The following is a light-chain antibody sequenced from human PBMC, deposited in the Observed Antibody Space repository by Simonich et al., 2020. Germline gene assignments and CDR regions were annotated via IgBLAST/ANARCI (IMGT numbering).Light chain of an antibody. V-gene: IGKV2D-29*02. Sequence: DIVMTQTPLSLSVTPGQPASISCKSSQSLLHSDGKTYLYWYLQKQGQSPQLLIYEGSNRFSGVPDRFSGSGSGTDFTLKISRVEAEDVGVYYCMQSIQLPRTFGQGTKVEIK. CDR1: QSLLHSDGKTY. CDR3: MQSIQLPRT. CDR2: EGS. J-gene: IGKJ1*01.